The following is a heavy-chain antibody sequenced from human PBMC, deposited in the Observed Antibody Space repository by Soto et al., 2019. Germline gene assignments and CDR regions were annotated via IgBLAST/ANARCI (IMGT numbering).Heavy chain of an antibody. J-gene: IGHJ4*02. D-gene: IGHD3-3*02. CDR2: IYTGGNT. Sequence: SETLSLTCNVSGRSMISYYWSWIRQPAGKGLEWIGRIYTGGNTNYNPSLKSRVTMSVDTSKSQFSLSLTSVAAADTAVYYCAREGDDRHFFFDSWGQGTLVTVSS. CDR1: GRSMISYY. V-gene: IGHV4-4*07. CDR3: AREGDDRHFFFDS.